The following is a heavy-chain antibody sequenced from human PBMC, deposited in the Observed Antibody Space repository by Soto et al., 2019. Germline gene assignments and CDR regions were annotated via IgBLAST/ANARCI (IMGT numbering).Heavy chain of an antibody. CDR1: GFTFSNAW. CDR3: TTARQGVMITFGGSFLSGDMDV. J-gene: IGHJ6*03. D-gene: IGHD3-16*01. V-gene: IGHV3-15*01. Sequence: GESLKISCAASGFTFSNAWMSWVRQAPGKGLEWVGRIKSKTDGGTTDYAAPGKGRFTISRYDSKNTLYLQMNSLKTEDTAVYYCTTARQGVMITFGGSFLSGDMDVWGKGTTVTVSS. CDR2: IKSKTDGGTT.